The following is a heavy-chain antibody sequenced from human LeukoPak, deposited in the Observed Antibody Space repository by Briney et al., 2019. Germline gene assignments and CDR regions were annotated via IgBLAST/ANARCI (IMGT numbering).Heavy chain of an antibody. J-gene: IGHJ6*02. D-gene: IGHD3-9*01. CDR3: ANVPTLYDISMDV. CDR2: ISYDGSNK. CDR1: GFTFSSYG. V-gene: IGHV3-30*18. Sequence: GRSLRLSCAASGFTFSSYGMHWVRQAPGKGLEWVAVISYDGSNKYYADSMKGRFTISRDNSKNTLYLQMNSLRAEDTAVYYCANVPTLYDISMDVWGQGTTVTVSS.